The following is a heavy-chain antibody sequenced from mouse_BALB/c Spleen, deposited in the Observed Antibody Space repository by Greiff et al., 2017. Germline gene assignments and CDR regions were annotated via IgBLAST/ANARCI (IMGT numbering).Heavy chain of an antibody. CDR3: ARTSEYGNWFAY. D-gene: IGHD2-10*02. CDR1: GYAFSSSW. V-gene: IGHV1-82*01. Sequence: VQLQQSGPELVKPGASVTISCTASGYAFSSSWMNWVKQRPGQGLEWIGRIYPGDGDTNYNGKFKGKATLTADKSSSTAYMQLSSLTSVDSAVYFCARTSEYGNWFAYWGQGTLVTVSA. CDR2: IYPGDGDT. J-gene: IGHJ3*01.